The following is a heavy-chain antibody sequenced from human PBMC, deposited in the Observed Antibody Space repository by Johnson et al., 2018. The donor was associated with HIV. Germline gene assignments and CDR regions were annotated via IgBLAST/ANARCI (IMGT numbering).Heavy chain of an antibody. CDR1: GFTFSSYA. D-gene: IGHD2-2*02. CDR2: ISGSGGST. V-gene: IGHV3-23*04. CDR3: AKDGIVVVPAAINDAFDI. Sequence: VQLVESGGGVVQPGRSLRLSCAASGFTFSSYAMSWVRQAPGKGLEWVSAISGSGGSTYYADSVKGRFTISRDNSKNTLYLQMNSLRAEDTAVYYCAKDGIVVVPAAINDAFDIWGQGTMVTVSS. J-gene: IGHJ3*02.